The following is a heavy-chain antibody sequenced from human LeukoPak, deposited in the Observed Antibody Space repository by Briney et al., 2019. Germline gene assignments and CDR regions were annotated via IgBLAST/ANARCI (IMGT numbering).Heavy chain of an antibody. CDR1: GGSINSFY. V-gene: IGHV4-59*01. J-gene: IGHJ4*02. CDR3: ARSAQYSSGWYFDY. CDR2: IYYSGST. Sequence: PSETLSLTCTVSGGSINSFYWNWIRQPPGKGLEWIGYIYYSGSTNYNPSLKSRVTISVDTSKNQFSLKLSSVTAADTAVYYCARSAQYSSGWYFDYWGQGTLVTVSS. D-gene: IGHD6-19*01.